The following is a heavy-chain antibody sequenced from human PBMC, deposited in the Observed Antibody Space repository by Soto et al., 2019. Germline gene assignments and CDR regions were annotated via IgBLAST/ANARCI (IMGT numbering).Heavy chain of an antibody. Sequence: GGSLRLSCAASGFTFNNYAMGWVRQAPGKGLEWVSAITGSGSDTYYLDSVRGRFTISRDNSKNTLFLQMNSLRAEDTAIYYCAKLGSSAWSPHYYFDYWGQGTLVTVSS. V-gene: IGHV3-23*01. D-gene: IGHD3-10*01. CDR1: GFTFNNYA. CDR3: AKLGSSAWSPHYYFDY. CDR2: ITGSGSDT. J-gene: IGHJ4*02.